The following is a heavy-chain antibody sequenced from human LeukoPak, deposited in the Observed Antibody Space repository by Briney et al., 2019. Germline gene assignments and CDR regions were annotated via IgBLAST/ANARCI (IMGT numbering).Heavy chain of an antibody. CDR1: GGSVGSSDSY. J-gene: IGHJ4*02. V-gene: IGHV4-39*07. Sequence: SETLSLTCTVSGGSVGSSDSYWVWVRQPPGKGLEWVGSIYYGGTTHYNPSLKSRVTISVDTSKNQFSLKLSSVTAADTAVYYCARRPSDWLSSKYYFDYWGQGTLVTVSS. D-gene: IGHD3/OR15-3a*01. CDR2: IYYGGTT. CDR3: ARRPSDWLSSKYYFDY.